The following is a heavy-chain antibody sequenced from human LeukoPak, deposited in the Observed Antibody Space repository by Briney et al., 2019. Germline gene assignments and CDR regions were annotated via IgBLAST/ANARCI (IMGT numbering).Heavy chain of an antibody. J-gene: IGHJ5*02. CDR1: GYSLTNYW. CDR3: ARRAGGFDP. V-gene: IGHV5-51*01. Sequence: EESLKISCKGSGYSLTNYWIGWVRQMPEKGLEWMGIIYPGDSDTRYSPSFQGQVTISVDKSTNTAYLQWSSLKASDTAMYYCARRAGGFDPWGQGTLVTVSS. CDR2: IYPGDSDT.